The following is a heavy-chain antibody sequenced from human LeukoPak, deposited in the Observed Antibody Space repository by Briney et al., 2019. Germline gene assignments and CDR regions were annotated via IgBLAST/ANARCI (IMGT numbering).Heavy chain of an antibody. CDR1: GFSFSSYS. J-gene: IGHJ6*04. CDR3: AELGITMIGGV. V-gene: IGHV3-30*04. CDR2: ISDDGSYK. D-gene: IGHD3-10*02. Sequence: GGSLRLSCAASGFSFSSYSMHWVRQAPGKGLEWVAIISDDGSYKSYADSVKGRFTISRDNAKNSLYLQMNSLRAEDTAVYYCAELGITMIGGVWGKGTTVTISS.